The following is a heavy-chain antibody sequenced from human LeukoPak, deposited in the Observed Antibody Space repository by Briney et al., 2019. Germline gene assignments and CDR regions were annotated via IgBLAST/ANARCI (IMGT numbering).Heavy chain of an antibody. CDR3: TRDLSLAAPQGFDY. Sequence: EGSLRLSCAASGFTFSSYSMNWVRQAPGKGLEWVSTISSGSDYIYYADSVKGRFTISRDNAENSLYLQMNSLRAEDTAVYYCTRDLSLAAPQGFDYWGQGTLVTVSS. CDR1: GFTFSSYS. D-gene: IGHD6-6*01. V-gene: IGHV3-21*01. J-gene: IGHJ4*02. CDR2: ISSGSDYI.